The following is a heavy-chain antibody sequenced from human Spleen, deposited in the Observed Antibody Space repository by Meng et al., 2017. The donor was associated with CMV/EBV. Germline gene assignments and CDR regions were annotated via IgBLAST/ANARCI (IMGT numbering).Heavy chain of an antibody. V-gene: IGHV1-46*01. D-gene: IGHD2-2*01. CDR2: INPSDGTT. J-gene: IGHJ4*02. Sequence: YNFTSYYMHWVRQAPGQGLEWMGIINPSDGTTSYAQKFQGRVTMTRDTSTSTVYMELSSLRFEDTAVYYCSRGGDIIVVPAGAMDYWGQGTLVTVSS. CDR1: YNFTSYY. CDR3: SRGGDIIVVPAGAMDY.